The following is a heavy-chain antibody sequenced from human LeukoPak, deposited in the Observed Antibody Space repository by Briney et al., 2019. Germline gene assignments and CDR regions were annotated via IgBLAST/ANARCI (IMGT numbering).Heavy chain of an antibody. V-gene: IGHV1-2*02. CDR2: VNPNSGGT. CDR1: GYTFTVYY. CDR3: ASRSPGYYDFWSGYYSDYYFDY. J-gene: IGHJ4*02. D-gene: IGHD3-3*01. Sequence: ASVKVSCKASGYTFTVYYMHWVRQAPGQGLEWMGWVNPNSGGTNYAQKFQGRVTMTRDTSISTAYMELSRLRSDDTAVYYCASRSPGYYDFWSGYYSDYYFDYWGQGTLVTVSS.